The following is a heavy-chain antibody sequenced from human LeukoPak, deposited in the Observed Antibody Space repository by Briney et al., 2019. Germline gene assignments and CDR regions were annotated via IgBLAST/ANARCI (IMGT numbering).Heavy chain of an antibody. CDR2: IYYSGST. D-gene: IGHD6-19*01. Sequence: SETLSLTCTVSGGSISSYYWSWIRQPPGKGLEWIGYIYYSGSTNYNPSRKSRVTISVDTSKNQFSLKLSSVTAADTAVYYCARGEVAGTYYYYYYGMDVWGQGTTVTVSS. J-gene: IGHJ6*02. CDR1: GGSISSYY. V-gene: IGHV4-59*01. CDR3: ARGEVAGTYYYYYYGMDV.